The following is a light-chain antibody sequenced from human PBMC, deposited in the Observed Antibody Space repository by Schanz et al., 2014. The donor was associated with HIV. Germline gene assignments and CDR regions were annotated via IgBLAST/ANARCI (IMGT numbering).Light chain of an antibody. J-gene: IGLJ3*02. Sequence: QSALTQPPSASGSPGQSVTISCTGTRSDVGDYNYVSWYQQHLGKAPKLMIYEVSKRPSGVPDRFSGSKSGNTASLAISGLQSEDESDYYCTTWDDSLNGWVFGGGTKLTVL. CDR3: TTWDDSLNGWV. CDR2: EVS. CDR1: RSDVGDYNY. V-gene: IGLV2-8*01.